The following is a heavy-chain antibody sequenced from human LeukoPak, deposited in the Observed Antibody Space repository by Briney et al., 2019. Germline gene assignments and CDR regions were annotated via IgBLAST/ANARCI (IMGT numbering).Heavy chain of an antibody. CDR2: IKQDGSEQ. V-gene: IGHV3-7*05. Sequence: GGSLRLSCAASGFIFRTYWMSWVRQTPGKGLEWVANIKQDGSEQYFVDSVKGRFTISRDNGKNSLYLQMNSLRAEDTAVYYCARDRRSGWYFDFWGQGTLVTVSS. CDR1: GFIFRTYW. CDR3: ARDRRSGWYFDF. D-gene: IGHD6-19*01. J-gene: IGHJ4*02.